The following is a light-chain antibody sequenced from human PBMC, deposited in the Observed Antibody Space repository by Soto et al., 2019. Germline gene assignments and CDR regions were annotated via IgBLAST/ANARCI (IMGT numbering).Light chain of an antibody. V-gene: IGKV3-11*01. CDR1: QSVSSY. J-gene: IGKJ3*01. Sequence: EIVLTQSPATLSLSPGERATLSCRASQSVSSYLAWYQQKPGQAPRLLIYDASNRATGIPARFSGSGSGTDSTLTISSLEPEDFAAYYCQQRSNWPPDFGPGTKVDI. CDR2: DAS. CDR3: QQRSNWPPD.